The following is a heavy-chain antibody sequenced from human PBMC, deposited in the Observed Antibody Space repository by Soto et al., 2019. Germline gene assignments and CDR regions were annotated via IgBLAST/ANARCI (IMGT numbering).Heavy chain of an antibody. J-gene: IGHJ4*02. CDR1: GITCGSRA. D-gene: IGHD3-3*01. V-gene: IGHV3-23*01. Sequence: GGSLRLSCVASGITCGSRAMSWVRQTPGEGLEWVSTITDTGGDTKYADSVRGRFTMSRDNSKKTLYLQMNSLRVEDSALYYCARGSTDSYPWSRIFDFWGRGTLVTVSS. CDR3: ARGSTDSYPWSRIFDF. CDR2: ITDTGGDT.